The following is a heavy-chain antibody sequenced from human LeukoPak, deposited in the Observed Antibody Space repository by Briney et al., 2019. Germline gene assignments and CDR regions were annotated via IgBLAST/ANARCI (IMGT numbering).Heavy chain of an antibody. CDR2: ISGSTATT. J-gene: IGHJ3*01. D-gene: IGHD6-19*01. Sequence: GGSLRLSCAASGFTFSSYSMNWVRQAPGKGLEWVSSISGSTATTYVADSVKGRFTISRDNIENTLYLQMNSLRAEDTAIYYCTKDRVAVTGRVSAFDVWGQGTMVTVSS. V-gene: IGHV3-23*01. CDR1: GFTFSSYS. CDR3: TKDRVAVTGRVSAFDV.